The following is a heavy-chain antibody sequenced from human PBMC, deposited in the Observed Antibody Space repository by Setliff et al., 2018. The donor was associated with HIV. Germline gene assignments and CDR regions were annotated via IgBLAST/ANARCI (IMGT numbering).Heavy chain of an antibody. CDR2: IYQSGST. Sequence: LSQTLSLTCIVSSGSITSSNYYWGWIRQPPGKGLEWIGSIYQSGSTTYNPSLKSRFNMSVDTSKNQFSLKLSSVTAADTAVYYCAGCITGTTHWFDPWGQGTLVTVSS. V-gene: IGHV4-39*07. J-gene: IGHJ5*02. CDR3: AGCITGTTHWFDP. D-gene: IGHD1-20*01. CDR1: SGSITSSNYY.